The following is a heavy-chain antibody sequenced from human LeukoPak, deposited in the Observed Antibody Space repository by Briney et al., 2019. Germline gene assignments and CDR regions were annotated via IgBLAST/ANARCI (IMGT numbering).Heavy chain of an antibody. Sequence: SETLSLTCTVSGGSISSSSYYWGWIRQPPGKGLEWIGSIYYSGSTYYNPSLKSRVTISVDTSKNQFSLKLSSVTAADTAVYYCARDIVVVPAAIRAPDAFDIWGQGTMVTVSS. CDR1: GGSISSSSYY. V-gene: IGHV4-39*01. D-gene: IGHD2-2*02. J-gene: IGHJ3*02. CDR3: ARDIVVVPAAIRAPDAFDI. CDR2: IYYSGST.